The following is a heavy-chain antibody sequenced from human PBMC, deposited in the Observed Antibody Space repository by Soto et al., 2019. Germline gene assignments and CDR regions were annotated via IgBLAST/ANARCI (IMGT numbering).Heavy chain of an antibody. D-gene: IGHD6-13*01. CDR2: INHSGST. CDR3: ARGAAAVNNRYYGMDV. Sequence: SETLSLTCAVYGGSFSGYYWSWIRQPPGKGLEWIGEINHSGSTNYNPSLKSRVTISVDTSKNQFSLKLSSVTAADTAVYYCARGAAAVNNRYYGMDVWGQGTTVTVSS. V-gene: IGHV4-34*01. CDR1: GGSFSGYY. J-gene: IGHJ6*02.